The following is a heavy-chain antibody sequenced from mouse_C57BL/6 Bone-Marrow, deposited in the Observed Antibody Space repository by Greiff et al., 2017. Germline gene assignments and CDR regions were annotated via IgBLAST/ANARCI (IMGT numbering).Heavy chain of an antibody. Sequence: EVMLVESGGGLVKPGGSLKLSCAASGFTFSSYAMSRVRQTPEKRLEWVATIRDGGSYTYYPDNVKGRFTISRDNAKNTLYLQMSHLKSEDTAMYYCARAPYYYGSRAMDYWGQGTSVTVSS. D-gene: IGHD1-1*01. J-gene: IGHJ4*01. CDR1: GFTFSSYA. CDR2: IRDGGSYT. V-gene: IGHV5-4*03. CDR3: ARAPYYYGSRAMDY.